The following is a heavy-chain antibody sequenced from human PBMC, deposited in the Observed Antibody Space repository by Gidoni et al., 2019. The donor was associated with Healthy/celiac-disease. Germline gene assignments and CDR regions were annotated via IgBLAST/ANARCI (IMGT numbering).Heavy chain of an antibody. CDR3: ARRGVRGVANYYMDV. CDR2: IYYSGST. D-gene: IGHD3-10*01. Sequence: QLQLQESGPGLVKPSETLSLNCTVAGGSISSSSYYWGWIRQLPGKGLEWIGSIYYSGSTYYNPSLKSRVTISVDTSKNPFSLKLSSVTAADTAVYYCARRGVRGVANYYMDVWGKGTTVTVSS. CDR1: GGSISSSSYY. J-gene: IGHJ6*03. V-gene: IGHV4-39*01.